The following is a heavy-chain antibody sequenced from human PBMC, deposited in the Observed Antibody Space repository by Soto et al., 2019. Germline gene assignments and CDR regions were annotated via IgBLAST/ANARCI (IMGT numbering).Heavy chain of an antibody. Sequence: PSQTLSLTCAISGDSVSGNSVAWNWIRHSPSRGLEWLGRTYYRSKWYNDYAVSVKGRITSNPDTSKNQVSLQLNSVTPEDTAVYYCARACTVGSCYSFDYWGQGTPVTVSS. V-gene: IGHV6-1*01. CDR2: TYYRSKWYN. CDR3: ARACTVGSCYSFDY. CDR1: GDSVSGNSVA. J-gene: IGHJ4*02. D-gene: IGHD2-15*01.